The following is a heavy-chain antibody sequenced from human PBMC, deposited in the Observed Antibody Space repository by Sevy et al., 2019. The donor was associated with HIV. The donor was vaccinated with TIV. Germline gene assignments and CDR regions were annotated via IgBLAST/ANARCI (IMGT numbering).Heavy chain of an antibody. CDR1: GGSIASSSYY. J-gene: IGHJ5*02. CDR3: ARQSWYSSGWMWFDP. D-gene: IGHD6-19*01. Sequence: SETLSLTCTVSGGSIASSSYYWGWIRRPPGKGLEWIGTIYYSGSTYYNPSLKSRVTISVDTSKNQFSLKLTSVTAADTAVYYCARQSWYSSGWMWFDPWGQGTLVTVS. V-gene: IGHV4-39*01. CDR2: IYYSGST.